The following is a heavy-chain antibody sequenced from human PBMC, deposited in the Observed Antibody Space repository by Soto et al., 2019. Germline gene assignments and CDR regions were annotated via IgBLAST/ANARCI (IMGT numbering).Heavy chain of an antibody. J-gene: IGHJ4*02. V-gene: IGHV3-33*01. CDR3: ATPGDYEANYFDY. CDR2: IWYDGSNK. CDR1: GFTFSSYG. D-gene: IGHD4-17*01. Sequence: GGSLRLSCAASGFTFSSYGMHWVRQAPGKGLEWVAVIWYDGSNKYYADSVKGRFTISRDNSKNTLYLQMNSLRAEDTAVYYCATPGDYEANYFDYWGQGTLVTVSS.